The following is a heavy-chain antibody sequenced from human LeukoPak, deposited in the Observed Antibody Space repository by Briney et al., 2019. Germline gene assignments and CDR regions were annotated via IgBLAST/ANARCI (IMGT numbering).Heavy chain of an antibody. CDR1: GGSFSGYY. J-gene: IGHJ6*02. CDR3: ARSVPGFGDPTQAHYYYGMDV. Sequence: ASETLSLTCAVYGGSFSGYYWSWIRQPPGKGLEWIGEINHRGSTNYNPSRKSRLTISVDPPKNQFSLKLSSVTAADTAVYYCARSVPGFGDPTQAHYYYGMDVWGQGTTVTVSS. D-gene: IGHD3-10*01. V-gene: IGHV4-34*01. CDR2: INHRGST.